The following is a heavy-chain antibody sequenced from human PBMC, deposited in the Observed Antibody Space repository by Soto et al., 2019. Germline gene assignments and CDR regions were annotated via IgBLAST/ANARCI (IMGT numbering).Heavy chain of an antibody. V-gene: IGHV1-18*01. Sequence: QAQLVQSGAEVKKPGASVKVSCKASGYTFTSYGISWVRQAPGQGLEWMGWISAYNGNTNYAQKLQGRVTMTTDTSTSTAYMERRSLRSDATAVYYCARDLWVAASFEYHDYWGQGTLVTVSS. J-gene: IGHJ4*02. CDR1: GYTFTSYG. CDR2: ISAYNGNT. CDR3: ARDLWVAASFEYHDY. D-gene: IGHD2-15*01.